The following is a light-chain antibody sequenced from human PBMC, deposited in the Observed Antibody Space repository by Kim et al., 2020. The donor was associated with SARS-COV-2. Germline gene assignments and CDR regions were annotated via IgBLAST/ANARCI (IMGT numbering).Light chain of an antibody. CDR3: CSYIGGDTVI. CDR2: EVT. V-gene: IGLV2-23*02. Sequence: GQSITLHCTGHSRDVGNYNLVSWYQQHPGNAPKLVIFEVTKRPPGVSNRFSGSKSGNTASLTISGLQAEDESYYYCCSYIGGDTVIFGGGTQLTVL. CDR1: SRDVGNYNL. J-gene: IGLJ2*01.